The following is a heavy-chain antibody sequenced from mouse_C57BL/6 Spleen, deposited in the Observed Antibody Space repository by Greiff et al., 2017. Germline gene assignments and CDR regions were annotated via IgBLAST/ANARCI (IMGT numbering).Heavy chain of an antibody. V-gene: IGHV1-26*01. CDR2: INPNNGGT. Sequence: EVQLQQSGPELVKPGASVKISCKASGYTFTDYYMNWVKQSHGKSLEWIGDINPNNGGTSYNQKFKGKATLTVDKSSSTAYMELRSLTSEDSAVYYCARHLRDYAMDYWGQGPSVTVSS. CDR1: GYTFTDYY. J-gene: IGHJ4*01. D-gene: IGHD1-1*01. CDR3: ARHLRDYAMDY.